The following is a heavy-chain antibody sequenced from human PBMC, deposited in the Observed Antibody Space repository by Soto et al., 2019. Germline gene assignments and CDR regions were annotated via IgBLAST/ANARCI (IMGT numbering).Heavy chain of an antibody. CDR1: GYSFVSYW. D-gene: IGHD5-18*01. V-gene: IGHV5-51*01. CDR3: AKKDGYEVEY. CDR2: IYPGDSDT. J-gene: IGHJ4*02. Sequence: GESLKISCKGSGYSFVSYWIAGVRQMPGKGLEWMGSIYPGDSDTTYSPSIQGQVTISADKSSNTVYLQWNTLKASDTAVYYYAKKDGYEVEYWGQGTHVTVS.